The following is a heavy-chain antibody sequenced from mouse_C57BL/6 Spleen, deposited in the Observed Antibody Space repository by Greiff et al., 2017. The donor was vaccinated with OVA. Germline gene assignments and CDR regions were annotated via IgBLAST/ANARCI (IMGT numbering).Heavy chain of an antibody. Sequence: EVKLVESGGDLVKPGGSLKLSCAASGFTFSSYGMSWVRQTPDKRLEWVATISSGGSYTYYPDSVKGRFTISRDNAKNTLYLQMSSLKSEDTAMYYCAMYYYGSSPYWGQGTLVTVSA. V-gene: IGHV5-6*01. CDR2: ISSGGSYT. J-gene: IGHJ3*01. D-gene: IGHD1-1*01. CDR1: GFTFSSYG. CDR3: AMYYYGSSPY.